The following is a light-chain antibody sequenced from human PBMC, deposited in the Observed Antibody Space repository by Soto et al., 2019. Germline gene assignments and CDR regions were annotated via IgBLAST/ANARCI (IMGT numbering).Light chain of an antibody. CDR1: QSISDT. V-gene: IGKV3-15*01. Sequence: EIVMTQSPVTLSVSPGGRATLSCRASQSISDTLAWYQQKPGQAPRLLIHGASTRAPGFPARFSGSGSGTDFTLTISRLQSEDFAVYYCQQYNNGPWTFGQGSKGDIK. CDR3: QQYNNGPWT. J-gene: IGKJ1*01. CDR2: GAS.